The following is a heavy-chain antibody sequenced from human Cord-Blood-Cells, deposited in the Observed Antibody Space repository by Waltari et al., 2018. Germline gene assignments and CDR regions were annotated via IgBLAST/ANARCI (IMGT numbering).Heavy chain of an antibody. D-gene: IGHD3-10*01. CDR2: INSDGSST. V-gene: IGHV3-74*01. J-gene: IGHJ4*02. CDR1: GFTFSSYW. CDR3: ARGGIRFGELYYFDY. Sequence: EVQLVESGGGLVQPGGSLRLSCAASGFTFSSYWMHWVRQATGKGLVWVSRINSDGSSTSYADSVKGRFTISRDNAKNTLYLQMNSLRAEDTAVYYCARGGIRFGELYYFDYWGQGTLVTVSS.